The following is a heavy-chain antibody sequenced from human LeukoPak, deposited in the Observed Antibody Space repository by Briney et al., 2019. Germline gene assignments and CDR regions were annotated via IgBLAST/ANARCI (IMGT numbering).Heavy chain of an antibody. CDR3: ARGKRYTADQDYRGYYYYMDV. CDR2: INPNSGGT. D-gene: IGHD5-18*01. J-gene: IGHJ6*03. Sequence: ASVKVSCKASGYTFTGYYMHWVRQAPGQGLEWMGWINPNSGGTNYAQKFQGRVTMTRDTSISTAYMELSSLRSEDTALYYCARGKRYTADQDYRGYYYYMDVWGKGTTVTVSS. V-gene: IGHV1-2*02. CDR1: GYTFTGYY.